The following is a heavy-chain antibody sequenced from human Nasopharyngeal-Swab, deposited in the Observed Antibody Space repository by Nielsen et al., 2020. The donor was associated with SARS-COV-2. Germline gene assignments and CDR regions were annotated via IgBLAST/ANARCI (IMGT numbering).Heavy chain of an antibody. J-gene: IGHJ6*02. CDR3: ATVSVFYYYYGMDV. Sequence: LRLSCTLSGGSISSGGYYWSWIRQHPGKGLEWIGYIYYSGSTYYNPSLKSRVTISVDTSKNQFSLKLSSVTAADTAVYYWATVSVFYYYYGMDVWGQGTTVTVSS. CDR2: IYYSGST. V-gene: IGHV4-31*03. D-gene: IGHD4-17*01. CDR1: GGSISSGGYY.